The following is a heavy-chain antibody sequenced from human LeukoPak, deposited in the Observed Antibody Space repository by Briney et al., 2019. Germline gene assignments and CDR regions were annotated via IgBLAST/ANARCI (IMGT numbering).Heavy chain of an antibody. CDR3: ARGIAAASKGFDP. CDR1: GYTFTGYY. J-gene: IGHJ5*02. V-gene: IGHV1-8*02. Sequence: GASVKVSCKASGYTFTGYYMHWVRQATGQGLEWMGWMNPNSGNTGYAQKFQGRVTMTRNTSISTAYMEPSSLRSEDTAVYYCARGIAAASKGFDPWGQGTLVTVSS. CDR2: MNPNSGNT. D-gene: IGHD6-13*01.